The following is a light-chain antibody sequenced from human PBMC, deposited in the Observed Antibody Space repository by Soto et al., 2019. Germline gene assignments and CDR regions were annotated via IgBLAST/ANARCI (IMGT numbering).Light chain of an antibody. J-gene: IGKJ5*01. V-gene: IGKV1-9*01. Sequence: DIQLTQSPSFLSASVGDRVTITCRASQGISSDLAWYQQNPGKAPKLLIYAASTLQNGVPSTFSGSGSGTEFTLTISSLQPADFAAYYCQQLFDSPITFGQGTRLEIK. CDR1: QGISSD. CDR3: QQLFDSPIT. CDR2: AAS.